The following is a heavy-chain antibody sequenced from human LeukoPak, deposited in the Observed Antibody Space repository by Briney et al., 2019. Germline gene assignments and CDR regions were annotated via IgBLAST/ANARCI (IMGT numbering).Heavy chain of an antibody. CDR1: GFTISGNY. J-gene: IGHJ3*01. V-gene: IGHV3-66*02. CDR3: ASDPIYYYDSSGYVDA. D-gene: IGHD3-22*01. CDR2: IYSGGST. Sequence: PGGSLRLSCAASGFTISGNYMSWVRQAPGKGLEWGSVIYSGGSTYYADSVNGRFTISRDNSKNTLYLQMNSLRHEDTAVYYCASDPIYYYDSSGYVDAWCQGTMVTVSS.